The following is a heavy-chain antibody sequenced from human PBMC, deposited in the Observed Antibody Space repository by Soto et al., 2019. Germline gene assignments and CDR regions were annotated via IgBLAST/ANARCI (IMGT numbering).Heavy chain of an antibody. Sequence: QVQLVESGGGVVQPGRSLRLSCAASAFTLSKFAMHWVRQAPGKGLEWVAVTSKDGINTYYADSVKGRFTISRDNSKSTLYLQMNSRRTEDTALYYCARGDMDVWGQGTTVTVSS. V-gene: IGHV3-30-3*01. CDR2: TSKDGINT. CDR3: ARGDMDV. J-gene: IGHJ6*02. CDR1: AFTLSKFA.